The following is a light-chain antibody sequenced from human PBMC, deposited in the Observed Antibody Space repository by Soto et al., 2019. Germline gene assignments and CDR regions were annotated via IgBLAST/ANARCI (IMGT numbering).Light chain of an antibody. CDR3: QQFGSSPGFT. J-gene: IGKJ3*01. Sequence: EIVLTQSPGTLSLSPGERATLSCRASQSINSRYLAWYQQKPGQAPRLLIYGASSRATGIPDRFSGSGSGTAFTLTISRLEPEDFAVYYCQQFGSSPGFTFGPGTKLDIK. CDR1: QSINSRY. CDR2: GAS. V-gene: IGKV3-20*01.